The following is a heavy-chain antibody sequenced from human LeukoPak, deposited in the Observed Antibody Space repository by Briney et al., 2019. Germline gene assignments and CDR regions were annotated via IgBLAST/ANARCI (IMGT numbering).Heavy chain of an antibody. CDR2: IYYSGST. D-gene: IGHD2-2*02. Sequence: SETLSLTCTVSGGSISSSSYYWGWIRQPPGKGLEWIGSIYYSGSTYYNPSLKSRVTMSIDTSKNQFSLKLSSVTAADTAVYYCARDCSSTSCYTASFDYWGQGTLVTVSS. J-gene: IGHJ4*02. CDR3: ARDCSSTSCYTASFDY. CDR1: GGSISSSSYY. V-gene: IGHV4-39*07.